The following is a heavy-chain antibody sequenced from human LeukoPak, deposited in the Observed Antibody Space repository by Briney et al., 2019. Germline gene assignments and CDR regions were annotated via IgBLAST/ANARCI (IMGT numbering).Heavy chain of an antibody. D-gene: IGHD3-10*01. CDR1: GYSFTSHW. V-gene: IGHV5-51*01. CDR2: IYPGDSDT. CDR3: ARPITGYGSGTYYPRYFDY. J-gene: IGHJ4*02. Sequence: GESLKISCKSSGYSFTSHWIGWVRQVPGKGLEWMGIIYPGDSDTRYSPSFQGQVTISADKSISTAYLQWSSLKASDTAMHYCARPITGYGSGTYYPRYFDYWGQGTLVTVSS.